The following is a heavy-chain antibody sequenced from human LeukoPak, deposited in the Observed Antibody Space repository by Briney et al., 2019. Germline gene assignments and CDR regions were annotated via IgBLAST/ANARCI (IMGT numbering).Heavy chain of an antibody. J-gene: IGHJ6*03. CDR1: GYSIRSSNW. Sequence: PSDTLSLTCAVSGYSIRSSNWWGWIRQPPGKGLEWIGYIYYDGSIFYNPSLRSRVTMSVDTSKNQFSLRLNSVTAADTAVYYCARATEGYCRSTSYSWCYYYYMDVWGKGTTVTVSS. CDR3: ARATEGYCRSTSYSWCYYYYMDV. V-gene: IGHV4-28*05. D-gene: IGHD2-2*01. CDR2: IYYDGSI.